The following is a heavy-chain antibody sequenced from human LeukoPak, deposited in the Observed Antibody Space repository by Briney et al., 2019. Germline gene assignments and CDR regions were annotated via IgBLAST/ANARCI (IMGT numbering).Heavy chain of an antibody. CDR3: ARDDYYDSSGSDY. CDR1: GFTFSSYE. J-gene: IGHJ4*02. Sequence: GGSLRLSCAASGFTFSSYEMNWVRQAPGKGLEWVSYISSSGSTIYYADSVKGRSTISRDNAKNSLYLQMNSLRAEDTAVYYCARDDYYDSSGSDYWGQGTLVTVSS. D-gene: IGHD3-22*01. V-gene: IGHV3-48*03. CDR2: ISSSGSTI.